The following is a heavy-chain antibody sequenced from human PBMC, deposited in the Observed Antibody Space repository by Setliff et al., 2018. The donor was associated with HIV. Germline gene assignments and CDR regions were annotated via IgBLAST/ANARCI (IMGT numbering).Heavy chain of an antibody. D-gene: IGHD1-1*01. J-gene: IGHJ6*03. Sequence: SVKVSCKASGGTFSSYSINWVRQAPGQGLEWMGGIIPIYGTPIYAQKFQGRVTITADDSTRTAYMELSSLRSEDTAVYYCARNPQPTGTPDYYYYYYMDVWGKGTTVTVSS. V-gene: IGHV1-69*13. CDR3: ARNPQPTGTPDYYYYYYMDV. CDR1: GGTFSSYS. CDR2: IIPIYGTP.